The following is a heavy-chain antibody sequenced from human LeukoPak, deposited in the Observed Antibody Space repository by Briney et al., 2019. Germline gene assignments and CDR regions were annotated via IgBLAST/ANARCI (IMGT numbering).Heavy chain of an antibody. CDR1: GFTFSSCW. V-gene: IGHV3-7*01. Sequence: PGGSLRLSCAASGFTFSSCWMNWVRQAPGKGLEWVANIKQDGTEKYFVDSVKGRFTISRDNAKNSLYLQMNSLRAEDTAVYYCARADIVVVPEGFDYWGQGTLVTVSS. CDR3: ARADIVVVPEGFDY. D-gene: IGHD2-2*01. CDR2: IKQDGTEK. J-gene: IGHJ4*02.